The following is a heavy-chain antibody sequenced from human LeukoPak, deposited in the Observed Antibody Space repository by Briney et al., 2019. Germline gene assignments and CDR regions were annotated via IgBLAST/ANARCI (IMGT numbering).Heavy chain of an antibody. D-gene: IGHD3-10*01. Sequence: GGSLRLSCAASGFTFSSYWMSWVRQAPGKGLEWVANIKQDESEEYYVDSVKGRFTISRDNAKNSLYLQMNSLRAEDTAVYFCARRIVTYYYGSGFDYWGQGTLVTVSS. CDR2: IKQDESEE. V-gene: IGHV3-7*01. CDR1: GFTFSSYW. CDR3: ARRIVTYYYGSGFDY. J-gene: IGHJ4*02.